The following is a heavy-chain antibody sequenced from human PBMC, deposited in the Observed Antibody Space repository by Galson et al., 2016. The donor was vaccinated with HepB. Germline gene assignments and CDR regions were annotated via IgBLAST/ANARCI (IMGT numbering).Heavy chain of an antibody. CDR3: ARDRRGTCTGGRCYYYGMDV. CDR2: THYTSKWYN. J-gene: IGHJ6*02. Sequence: CAISGVSVSNKSATWNWIRQSPSRGLEWLGRTHYTSKWYNDYAESVKSRIIINPDTPKDQFSLQLNSVTPEDTAVYFCARDRRGTCTGGRCYYYGMDVWGQGTTVTVSS. D-gene: IGHD2-8*02. CDR1: GVSVSNKSAT. V-gene: IGHV6-1*01.